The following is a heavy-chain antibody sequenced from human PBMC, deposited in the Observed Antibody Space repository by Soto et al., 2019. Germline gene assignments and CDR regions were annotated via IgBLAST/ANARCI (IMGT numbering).Heavy chain of an antibody. CDR1: GFTFSSYA. V-gene: IGHV3-30-3*01. J-gene: IGHJ6*02. CDR3: ARAGGYCSSTSCPSDYYYYGMDV. D-gene: IGHD2-2*01. Sequence: GGSLRLSCAASGFTFSSYAMHWVRQAPGKGLEWVAVISYDGSNKYYADSVKGRFTISRDNSKNTLYLQMNSLRAEDTAVYYCARAGGYCSSTSCPSDYYYYGMDVWGQGTTVTVSS. CDR2: ISYDGSNK.